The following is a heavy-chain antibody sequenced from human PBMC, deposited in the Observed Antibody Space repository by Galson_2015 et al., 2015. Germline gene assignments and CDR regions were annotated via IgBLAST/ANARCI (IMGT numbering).Heavy chain of an antibody. J-gene: IGHJ3*02. CDR2: ISSSGSTI. Sequence: SLRLSCAVSGFTFSSYEMSWVRQAPGKGLEWLSYISSSGSTIYYAESVKGRFTISRENSKNSLYLQMNSLRAEDSAFYYCAREDWHDAFDIWGQGTMVTVSS. D-gene: IGHD3-9*01. V-gene: IGHV3-48*03. CDR1: GFTFSSYE. CDR3: AREDWHDAFDI.